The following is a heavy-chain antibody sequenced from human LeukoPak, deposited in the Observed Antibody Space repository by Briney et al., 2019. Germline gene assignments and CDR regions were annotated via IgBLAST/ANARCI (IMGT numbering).Heavy chain of an antibody. Sequence: GASVKVSCKASGYAFTSYDINWVRQATGQGLEWMGWVNPNSGKTGYAQKFQGRVTITRNTSLGTVYMELNSLRSEDTAVYYCARGDSSSWYAGLGYVDHWGQGTQVTVSS. CDR3: ARGDSSSWYAGLGYVDH. CDR2: VNPNSGKT. J-gene: IGHJ4*02. V-gene: IGHV1-8*03. CDR1: GYAFTSYD. D-gene: IGHD6-13*01.